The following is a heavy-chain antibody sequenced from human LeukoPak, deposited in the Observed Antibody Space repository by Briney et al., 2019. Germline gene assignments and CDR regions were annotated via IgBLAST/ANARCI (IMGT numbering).Heavy chain of an antibody. CDR3: AKDQQLYDYYMDV. CDR2: ISGSGGST. Sequence: GGALRLSCAASGFTFSSYAMSWVRQAPGKGLEWVSAISGSGGSTYYADSVKGRFTISRDNSKNTLYLQMNSLRAEDTAVYYCAKDQQLYDYYMDVWGKGTTVTVSS. V-gene: IGHV3-23*01. J-gene: IGHJ6*03. CDR1: GFTFSSYA. D-gene: IGHD6-13*01.